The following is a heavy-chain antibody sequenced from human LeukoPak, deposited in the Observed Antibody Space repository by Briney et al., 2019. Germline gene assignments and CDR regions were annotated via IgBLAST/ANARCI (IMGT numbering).Heavy chain of an antibody. Sequence: ASVKVSCKASGYTFTDYFIHWVRQAPGQGLEWMGWIGPGSGDTSYSQKFQGRVTVTRDTSISTAYMELSRLRSDDTAVYFCGRNRLRKALDTGGQGRLVTVSS. J-gene: IGHJ3*02. D-gene: IGHD2-21*02. CDR2: IGPGSGDT. V-gene: IGHV1-2*02. CDR3: GRNRLRKALDT. CDR1: GYTFTDYF.